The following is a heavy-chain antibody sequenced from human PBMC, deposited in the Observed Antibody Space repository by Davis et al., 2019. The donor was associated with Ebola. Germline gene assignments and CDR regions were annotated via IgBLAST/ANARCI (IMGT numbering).Heavy chain of an antibody. CDR2: IYHSGST. CDR3: ARARKQQLVLIYYYYVMDV. CDR1: GGSISSSNW. Sequence: MPSETLSLTCAVSGGSISSSNWWSWVRQPPGKGLEWIGEIYHSGSTNYNPSLKSRVTISVDTSKNQFSLKLSSVTAADTAVYYCARARKQQLVLIYYYYVMDVWGKGTTVTVSS. D-gene: IGHD6-13*01. J-gene: IGHJ6*04. V-gene: IGHV4-4*02.